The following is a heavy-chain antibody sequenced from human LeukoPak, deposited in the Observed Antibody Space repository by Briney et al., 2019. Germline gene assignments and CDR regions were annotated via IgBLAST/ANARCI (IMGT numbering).Heavy chain of an antibody. CDR3: ARDLRRGWFDP. Sequence: PGGSLRLSCVASGFTFSSFSMNWVRQAPGKGLEWVSSISSSSSYIYYADSVKGRFTISRDNAKNSLYLQMNSLRAEDTAVYYCARDLRRGWFDPWGQGTLVTVSS. CDR1: GFTFSSFS. J-gene: IGHJ5*02. V-gene: IGHV3-21*01. CDR2: ISSSSSYI.